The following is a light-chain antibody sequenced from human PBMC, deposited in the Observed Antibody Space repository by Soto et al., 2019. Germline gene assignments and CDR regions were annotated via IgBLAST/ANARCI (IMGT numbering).Light chain of an antibody. Sequence: IVLTQSPGTLSLSPGERVTLSCRASQSFSGNYLTWYQHKPGQAPRLLIYGSYHRATGIPARFSGSGSGTDFTLTISSLEPEDFAVYYCQQRSNWPITFGQGIRLEIK. J-gene: IGKJ5*01. V-gene: IGKV3D-20*02. CDR1: QSFSGNY. CDR3: QQRSNWPIT. CDR2: GSY.